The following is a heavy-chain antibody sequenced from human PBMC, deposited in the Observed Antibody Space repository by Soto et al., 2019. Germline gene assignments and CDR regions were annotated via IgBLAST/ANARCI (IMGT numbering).Heavy chain of an antibody. D-gene: IGHD1-26*01. CDR3: AVGWRIPHYFDY. Sequence: PSETLSLTCTVSGGSISGYYWSWIRQPPGKGLEWIGYIYYSGSTNYNPSLKSRVTISVDTSKNQFSLKLSSVTAADTAVYYCAVGWRIPHYFDYWGQGTLVTVSS. CDR2: IYYSGST. CDR1: GGSISGYY. V-gene: IGHV4-59*08. J-gene: IGHJ4*02.